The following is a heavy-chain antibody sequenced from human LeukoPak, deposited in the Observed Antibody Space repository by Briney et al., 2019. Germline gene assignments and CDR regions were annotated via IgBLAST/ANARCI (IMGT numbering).Heavy chain of an antibody. V-gene: IGHV1-46*01. Sequence: ASVKVSCKASGYTFTSYYMHWVRQAPGQGLEWMGIINPSGGSTSYAQKFQGRVTITADKSTSTAYMELSSLRSEDTAVYYCARETPVYYFDYWGQGTLVTVSS. CDR3: ARETPVYYFDY. CDR1: GYTFTSYY. CDR2: INPSGGST. J-gene: IGHJ4*02.